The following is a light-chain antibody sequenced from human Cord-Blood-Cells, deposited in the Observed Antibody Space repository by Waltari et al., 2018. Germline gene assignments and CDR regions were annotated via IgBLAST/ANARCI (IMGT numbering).Light chain of an antibody. CDR3: CSYAGSSTHVV. CDR1: SSAVGSYNL. J-gene: IGLJ2*01. CDR2: EGS. V-gene: IGLV2-23*01. Sequence: QSALTQPASVSGSPGQSITISCTGTSSAVGSYNLVPLYQQHPGKAPKLMIYEGSKRPSGVSNRFSGSKSGNTASLTISGLQAEDEADYYCCSYAGSSTHVVFGGGTKLTVL.